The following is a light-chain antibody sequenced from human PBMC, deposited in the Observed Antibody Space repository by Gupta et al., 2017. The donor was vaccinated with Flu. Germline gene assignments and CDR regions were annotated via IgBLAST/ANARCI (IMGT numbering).Light chain of an antibody. CDR2: RDS. J-gene: IGLJ2*01. CDR3: QVWDSSTGV. CDR1: NIGSKN. V-gene: IGLV3-9*01. Sequence: TCGGNNIGSKNVHWYQQKPGQAPVLVIYRDSNRPSGIPERFSGSNSGNTATLTISRAQGGDEADYYCQVWDSSTGVFGGGTKLTVL.